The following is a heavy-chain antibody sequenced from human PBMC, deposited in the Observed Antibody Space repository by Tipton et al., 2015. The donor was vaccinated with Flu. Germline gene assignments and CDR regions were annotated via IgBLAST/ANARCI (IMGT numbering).Heavy chain of an antibody. CDR1: GGSLSGYF. CDR3: ARGRDGAFYYDRTHYYFDS. D-gene: IGHD3-22*01. V-gene: IGHV4-34*01. Sequence: TLSLTCAVSGGSLSGYFWNWIRQPPGKGLEWIGDINQSGSANYNPSLKSRVTISVDTSQSSLSLNSVTAADTAVYYCARGRDGAFYYDRTHYYFDSWGQGTVFTVSS. CDR2: INQSGSA. J-gene: IGHJ4*02.